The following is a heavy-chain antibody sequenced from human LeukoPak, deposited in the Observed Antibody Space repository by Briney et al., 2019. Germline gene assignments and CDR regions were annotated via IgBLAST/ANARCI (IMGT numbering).Heavy chain of an antibody. D-gene: IGHD3-10*01. CDR2: IYPGDSDT. Sequence: GESLQISCKGSGYSFTNYWIGWVRQMPGKGLEWMGVIYPGDSDTRYSPSFQGQVTISADKFISTAYLQWSSLKASDTATYYCARQYSGTYYRSFDYWGQGTLVTVSS. V-gene: IGHV5-51*01. CDR3: ARQYSGTYYRSFDY. J-gene: IGHJ4*02. CDR1: GYSFTNYW.